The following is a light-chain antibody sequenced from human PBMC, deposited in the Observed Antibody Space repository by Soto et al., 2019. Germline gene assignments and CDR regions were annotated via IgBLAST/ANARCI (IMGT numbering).Light chain of an antibody. V-gene: IGLV2-14*01. CDR1: SSDVGGYNY. J-gene: IGLJ2*01. Sequence: QSALTQPSSVSGSPGQSITISCTGTSSDVGGYNYVSWYQQHSRKAPSVIIYGVTHRPSGVSNRFSGSKSVNTASLTISGLEAEYEADYYCCSYTTDNTNVFGGGTKLTVL. CDR2: GVT. CDR3: CSYTTDNTNV.